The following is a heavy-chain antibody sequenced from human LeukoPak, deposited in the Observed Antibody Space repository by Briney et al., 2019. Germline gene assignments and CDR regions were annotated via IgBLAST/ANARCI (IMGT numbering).Heavy chain of an antibody. D-gene: IGHD1-26*01. V-gene: IGHV4-4*07. CDR1: GDSIRSYY. CDR2: IYRSGST. CDR3: ARESGSYSRIEY. J-gene: IGHJ4*02. Sequence: PSETLSLTCSVSGDSIRSYYWSWIRQPAGKGLEWIGRIYRSGSTNYNPSLKSRGTMSVDTSKNQVSLKLTSVTAADTAVYYCARESGSYSRIEYWGQGTLATVSS.